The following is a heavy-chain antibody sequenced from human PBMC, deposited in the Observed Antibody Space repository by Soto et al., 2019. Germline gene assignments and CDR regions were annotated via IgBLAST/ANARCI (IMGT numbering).Heavy chain of an antibody. CDR1: GYTFTNYG. V-gene: IGHV1-18*01. D-gene: IGHD3-10*02. Sequence: QVQLVQSGAEVKKPGASVKVSCKASGYTFTNYGISWVRQAPGQGLEWMGWINVYNGNTKYAQKVQGRVTMTTNTSTSTAYMALRSLRSVDTAGYYCARGVCWGSNYHQFSWFDPWGQGTLVTVSS. CDR3: ARGVCWGSNYHQFSWFDP. J-gene: IGHJ5*02. CDR2: INVYNGNT.